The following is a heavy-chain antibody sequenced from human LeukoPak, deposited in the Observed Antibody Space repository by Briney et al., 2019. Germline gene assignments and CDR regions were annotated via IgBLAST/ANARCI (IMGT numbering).Heavy chain of an antibody. Sequence: GASVKVSCKASGGTFSSYTISWVRQAPGQGLEWMVIINPSGGSTNYAQKFQGRVTMTRDTSTSTVYMELSSLRSEDTAVYYCASWAGEAKNGLWSGPFDYWGQRTLVTVSS. CDR3: ASWAGEAKNGLWSGPFDY. J-gene: IGHJ4*02. V-gene: IGHV1-46*01. CDR2: INPSGGST. D-gene: IGHD3-3*01. CDR1: GGTFSSYT.